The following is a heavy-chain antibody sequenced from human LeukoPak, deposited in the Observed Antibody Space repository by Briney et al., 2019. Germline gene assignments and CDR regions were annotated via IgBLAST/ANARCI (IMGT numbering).Heavy chain of an antibody. CDR2: IYHSGNT. D-gene: IGHD3-3*01. CDR3: ARAEDDFWSGYPYYFDY. CDR1: DYSISSTYY. V-gene: IGHV4-38-2*02. J-gene: IGHJ4*02. Sequence: SETLSLTCTVSDYSISSTYYWGWIRQPPGKGLEWIGTIYHSGNTYYNPSLKSRLTISIDTSKNQFSLKLSSVTAADTAVYYCARAEDDFWSGYPYYFDYWGQGTLVTVSS.